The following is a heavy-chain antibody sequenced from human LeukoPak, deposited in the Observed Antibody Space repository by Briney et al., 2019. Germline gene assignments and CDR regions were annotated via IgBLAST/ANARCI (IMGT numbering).Heavy chain of an antibody. CDR1: GGSISGYY. J-gene: IGHJ4*02. CDR3: ARTRARPSPATGPFDF. CDR2: IYYSGST. D-gene: IGHD1-14*01. V-gene: IGHV4-59*01. Sequence: PSETLSLICTVAGGSISGYYWSWLRQPPGKGLEWIGYIYYSGSTNYNPSLKSRVTISVETSKNQFSLKLSSVTAADTAVYYCARTRARPSPATGPFDFWGQGTLVSVSS.